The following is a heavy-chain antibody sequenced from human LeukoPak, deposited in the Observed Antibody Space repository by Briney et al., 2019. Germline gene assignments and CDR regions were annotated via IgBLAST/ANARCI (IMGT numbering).Heavy chain of an antibody. D-gene: IGHD6-13*01. V-gene: IGHV5-51*01. J-gene: IGHJ4*02. CDR3: ARLRWAAGDGYYFDY. Sequence: GESLKISCKGSGYRFTGDWISWVRQMPGKGLEWMGILNPGDTDTRYSPSFQGPVTLSADKSTSTAYLQWSSLKASDTAMHYCARLRWAAGDGYYFDYWGQGTLVTVSS. CDR1: GYRFTGDW. CDR2: LNPGDTDT.